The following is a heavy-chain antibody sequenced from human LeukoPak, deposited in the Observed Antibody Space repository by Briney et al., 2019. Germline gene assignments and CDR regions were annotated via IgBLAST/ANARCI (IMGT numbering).Heavy chain of an antibody. J-gene: IGHJ4*02. D-gene: IGHD6-19*01. Sequence: GGSLRLSCAGSGFIFNSYAMHWVRQPPGKGLEWVSGISWNSGTIDYADSVRGRFTISRDNAKNSLYLQMDSLRVEDTAFYYCAKDNRRHYTSGPNPDSLHWGQGALVTVSS. CDR3: AKDNRRHYTSGPNPDSLH. V-gene: IGHV3-9*01. CDR1: GFIFNSYA. CDR2: ISWNSGTI.